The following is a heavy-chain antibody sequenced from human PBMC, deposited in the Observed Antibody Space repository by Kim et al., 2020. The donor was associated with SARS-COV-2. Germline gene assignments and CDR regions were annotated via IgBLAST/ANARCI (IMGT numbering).Heavy chain of an antibody. CDR1: GASISSSNW. CDR3: AKYVPYYGSSVGDYGMDV. V-gene: IGHV4-4*02. J-gene: IGHJ6*02. Sequence: SETLSLTCAVSGASISSSNWWSWVRQSPGKGLEWIGEIYHSVSTNYNPSLQSRVTISVDKSKNQFSLKLTSVTAADTAVYYCAKYVPYYGSSVGDYGMDVWGQGTTVTVSS. D-gene: IGHD3-10*01. CDR2: IYHSVST.